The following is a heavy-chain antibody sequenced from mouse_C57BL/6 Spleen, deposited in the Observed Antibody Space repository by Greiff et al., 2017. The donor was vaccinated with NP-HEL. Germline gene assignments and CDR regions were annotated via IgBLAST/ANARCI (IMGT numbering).Heavy chain of an antibody. CDR2: INPYNGGT. D-gene: IGHD2-5*01. Sequence: EVQLQQSGPVLVKPGASVKMSCKASGYTFTDYYMNWVKQSHGKSLEWIGVINPYNGGTSYNQKFKGKATLTVDKSSSTAYMELNSLTSEDSAVYYCARSDYSNYAYFDVWGTGTTVTVSS. J-gene: IGHJ1*03. CDR3: ARSDYSNYAYFDV. V-gene: IGHV1-19*01. CDR1: GYTFTDYY.